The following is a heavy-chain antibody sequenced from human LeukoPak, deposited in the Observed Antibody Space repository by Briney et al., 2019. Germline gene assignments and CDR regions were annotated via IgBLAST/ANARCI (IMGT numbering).Heavy chain of an antibody. J-gene: IGHJ4*02. CDR1: GGSISSYY. CDR2: IYTSGST. CDR3: ARSTYYYDSSGYPGDY. D-gene: IGHD3-22*01. V-gene: IGHV4-4*07. Sequence: SETLSLTCTVSGGSISSYYWSWIRQPAGKGLEWIGRIYTSGSTNYNPSLKSRVTMSVDTSKNQFSLKLSSVTAADTAVYYCARSTYYYDSSGYPGDYWGQGTLVTVSS.